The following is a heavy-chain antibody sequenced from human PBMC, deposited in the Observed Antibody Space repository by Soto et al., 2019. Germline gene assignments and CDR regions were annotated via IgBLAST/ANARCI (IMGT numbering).Heavy chain of an antibody. V-gene: IGHV1-18*04. D-gene: IGHD6-19*01. CDR3: ARASDGYRSDWYVGSFDY. J-gene: IGHJ4*02. Sequence: QVQLVQSGGEVRKPGASVKVSCKASGYTFTSYGVSWVRQAPGQGLEWMGWIRAYTGYTNYAQKFQGRVTITTDTSTSTASMELRSLISDDTAVYYCARASDGYRSDWYVGSFDYWGQGTLVNVSS. CDR2: IRAYTGYT. CDR1: GYTFTSYG.